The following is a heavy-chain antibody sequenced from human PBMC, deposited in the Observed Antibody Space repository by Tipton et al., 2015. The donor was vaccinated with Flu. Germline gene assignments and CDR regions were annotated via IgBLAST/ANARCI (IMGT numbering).Heavy chain of an antibody. J-gene: IGHJ4*02. CDR2: IKSKTDGGAR. D-gene: IGHD1-26*01. V-gene: IGHV3-15*01. CDR1: GFTFSKAW. Sequence: SLRLSCVASGFTFSKAWMSWVRQAPGKGLEWVGRIKSKTDGGARDFPAPVKGRFAISRDDSKNTLYLQMDSLETEDTAVYYCTAGVGATDHDYWGQGTLVTVSS. CDR3: TAGVGATDHDY.